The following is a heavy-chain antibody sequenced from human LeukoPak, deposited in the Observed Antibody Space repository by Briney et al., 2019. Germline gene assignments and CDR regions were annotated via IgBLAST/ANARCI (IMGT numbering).Heavy chain of an antibody. D-gene: IGHD4-23*01. V-gene: IGHV4-31*03. CDR3: TRNLQRWFRFDY. J-gene: IGHJ4*02. CDR2: IYYTGST. Sequence: PSETLSLTCTVSGGSISSGGYYWSWIRQHPGKGLEWIGYIYYTGSTYYNPSLKSRVTISADTSKNQFSLNLSSVTAADTAVYCTRNLQRWFRFDYWGQGTLVTVSS. CDR1: GGSISSGGYY.